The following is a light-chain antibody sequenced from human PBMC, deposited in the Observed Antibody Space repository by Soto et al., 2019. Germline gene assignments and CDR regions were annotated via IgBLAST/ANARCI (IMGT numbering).Light chain of an antibody. CDR1: QSLLHRNGYNY. J-gene: IGKJ5*01. Sequence: DIVMTQSPLSLPVTPGEPASISCRSSQSLLHRNGYNYLDWYLQKPGQSPQLLIYVASNRASGVPDRFSGSGSGTDFTLKISRVEAGDVGVYYCMQALQIPTTFGQGTRREIK. CDR2: VAS. CDR3: MQALQIPTT. V-gene: IGKV2-28*01.